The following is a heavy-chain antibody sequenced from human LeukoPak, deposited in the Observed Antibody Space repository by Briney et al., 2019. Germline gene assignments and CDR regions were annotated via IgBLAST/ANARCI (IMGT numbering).Heavy chain of an antibody. D-gene: IGHD4-17*01. CDR1: GGSISSSSYY. Sequence: SETLSLTCTVSGGSISSSSYYWGWIRQPPGKGPEWIGSIYYSGSTYYNPSLKSRVTISVDTSKNQFSLKLSSVTAADTAVYYCAPLAPTMVTPGGYWGQGTLVTVSS. CDR2: IYYSGST. CDR3: APLAPTMVTPGGY. J-gene: IGHJ4*02. V-gene: IGHV4-39*07.